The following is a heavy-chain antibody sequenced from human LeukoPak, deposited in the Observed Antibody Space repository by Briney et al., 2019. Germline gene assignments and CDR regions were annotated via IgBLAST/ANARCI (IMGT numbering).Heavy chain of an antibody. D-gene: IGHD3-10*01. CDR3: ARVGHGSGTRKNDY. CDR1: GSTFSSYG. CDR2: IWYDGSNK. V-gene: IGHV3-33*01. Sequence: GGSLRLSCAASGSTFSSYGMHWVRQAPGKGLEWVAVIWYDGSNKYYADSVKGRFTISRDNSKNTLYLQMNSLRAEDTAVYYCARVGHGSGTRKNDYWGQGTLVTVSS. J-gene: IGHJ4*02.